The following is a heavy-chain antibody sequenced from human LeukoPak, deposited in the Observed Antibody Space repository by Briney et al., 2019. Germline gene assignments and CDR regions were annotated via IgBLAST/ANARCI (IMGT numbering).Heavy chain of an antibody. D-gene: IGHD3-10*01. Sequence: GGSLRLSCAASGFTFDDCGMSWVRQAPGKGLEWVSGINWNGGSTGYADSVKGRFTISRDNAKNSLYLQMNSLRAEDTAVYYCANGQLWSPSHWGRGTLVTVSS. J-gene: IGHJ1*01. V-gene: IGHV3-20*04. CDR3: ANGQLWSPSH. CDR1: GFTFDDCG. CDR2: INWNGGST.